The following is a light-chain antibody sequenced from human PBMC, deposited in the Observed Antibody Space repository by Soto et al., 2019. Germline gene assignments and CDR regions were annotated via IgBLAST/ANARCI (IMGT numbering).Light chain of an antibody. Sequence: QSALDQPPSASGSPVHPGTIPCTGTSSDVGGYNYVSWYQQHPGKAPKLMIYEVSKRPSGVPDRFSGSKSGNTASLTVSGPQAEDEADYYCSSYAGSNNFVFGTGTKVTVL. J-gene: IGLJ1*01. CDR2: EVS. CDR3: SSYAGSNNFV. CDR1: SSDVGGYNY. V-gene: IGLV2-8*01.